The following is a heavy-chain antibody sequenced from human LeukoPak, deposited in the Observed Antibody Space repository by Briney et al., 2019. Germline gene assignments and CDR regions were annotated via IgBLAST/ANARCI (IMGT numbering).Heavy chain of an antibody. CDR1: GGTFSSYA. J-gene: IGHJ6*03. D-gene: IGHD4-17*01. CDR2: IIPIFGTA. CDR3: ARDAYGDYATGYYYYYMDA. V-gene: IGHV1-69*05. Sequence: SVKVSCKASGGTFSSYAIIWVRQAPVQGLEWMGGIIPIFGTANYAQKFQGRVTITTDESTSTAYMELSSLRSEDTAVYYCARDAYGDYATGYYYYYMDAWGKGTTVTVSS.